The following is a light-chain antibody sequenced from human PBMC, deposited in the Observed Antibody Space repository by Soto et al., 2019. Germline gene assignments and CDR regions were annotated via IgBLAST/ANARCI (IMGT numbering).Light chain of an antibody. J-gene: IGKJ1*01. CDR2: AAS. CDR3: LQDHDDSWT. Sequence: IQMTQSPSSVSASVGDRVTITCRASQGISSWLAWYQQKPGKAPTLLIYAASNLQSGVPSRFRGSRSGTEFTLTVSSLQPEDFATYYCLQDHDDSWTFGQGTKVDI. CDR1: QGISSW. V-gene: IGKV1-12*01.